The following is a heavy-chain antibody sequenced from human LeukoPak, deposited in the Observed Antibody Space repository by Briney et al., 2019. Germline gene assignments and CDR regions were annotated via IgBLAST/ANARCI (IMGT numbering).Heavy chain of an antibody. J-gene: IGHJ5*02. CDR2: ISSSSSTI. D-gene: IGHD2-15*01. CDR3: AREDYCSGGSCYSGWFDP. CDR1: GFTFSSYS. Sequence: PGGSLRLSCAASGFTFSSYSMNWVRQAPGKGLECVSYISSSSSTIYYADSVKGRFTISRDNAKNSLYLQMNSLRAEDTAVYYCAREDYCSGGSCYSGWFDPWGQGTLVTVSS. V-gene: IGHV3-48*04.